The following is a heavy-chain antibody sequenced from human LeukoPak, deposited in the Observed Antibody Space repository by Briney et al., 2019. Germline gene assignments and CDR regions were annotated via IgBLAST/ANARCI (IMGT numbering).Heavy chain of an antibody. CDR3: AKGLEGYSDSSGPNDAFDI. CDR1: GFTFDDYA. CDR2: ISWNSGSI. D-gene: IGHD3-22*01. Sequence: PGRSLRLSCAASGFTFDDYAMHWVRQAPGKGLEWVSGISWNSGSIGYADSVKGRFTISRDNAKNSLYLQMNSLRAEDMALYYCAKGLEGYSDSSGPNDAFDIWGQGTMVTVSS. J-gene: IGHJ3*02. V-gene: IGHV3-9*03.